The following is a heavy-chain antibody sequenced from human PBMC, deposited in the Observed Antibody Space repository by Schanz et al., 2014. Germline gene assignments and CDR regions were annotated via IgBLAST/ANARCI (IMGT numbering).Heavy chain of an antibody. CDR2: ISWNSGSI. J-gene: IGHJ3*02. D-gene: IGHD3-16*01. V-gene: IGHV3-9*01. CDR3: AREGAI. Sequence: EVQLVESGGGLVQPGRSLRLSCAASGFTFDDYAMHWVRQAPGKGLEWVSGISWNSGSIGYADSVKGRFTISRDDAKNSLYLQMNSLRAEDTALYYCAREGAIWGQGTMVTVSS. CDR1: GFTFDDYA.